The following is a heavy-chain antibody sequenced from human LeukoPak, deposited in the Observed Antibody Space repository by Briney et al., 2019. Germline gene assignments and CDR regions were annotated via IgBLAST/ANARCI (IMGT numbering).Heavy chain of an antibody. J-gene: IGHJ4*02. V-gene: IGHV4-59*08. CDR2: IYYSGST. CDR3: ARHLRGYSYGCFDY. CDR1: GGSISSYY. Sequence: SETLSLTCTVSGGSISSYYWSWIRQPPGKGLEWIGYIYYSGSTNYNPSLKSRVTISVDTSKNQFSLKLSSVTAADTAVYYCARHLRGYSYGCFDYWGQGTLVTVSS. D-gene: IGHD5-18*01.